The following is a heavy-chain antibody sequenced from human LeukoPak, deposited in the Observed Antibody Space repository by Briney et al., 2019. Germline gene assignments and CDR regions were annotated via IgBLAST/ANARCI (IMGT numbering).Heavy chain of an antibody. CDR3: ARDGWYLDY. V-gene: IGHV3-7*05. D-gene: IGHD2-15*01. J-gene: IGHJ4*02. Sequence: GGSLRLSCAASGFTFTAYSRTWVRQAPGRGLEWVARIKEDGTDIHYVDSVRGRFTISRDNARNSVYLQMNSLRAEDTAVYYCARDGWYLDYWGKGTLVTVSS. CDR2: IKEDGTDI. CDR1: GFTFTAYS.